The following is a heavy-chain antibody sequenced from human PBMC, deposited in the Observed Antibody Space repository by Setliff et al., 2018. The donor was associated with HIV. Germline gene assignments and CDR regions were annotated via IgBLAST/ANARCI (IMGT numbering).Heavy chain of an antibody. CDR1: GDSISSRNW. J-gene: IGHJ3*01. D-gene: IGHD3-22*01. Sequence: PSETLSLTCAVPGDSISSRNWWSWVRQAPGKGLQWIGEIYQNGLTNYSPSLKSRVSMSLDKSKNQFSLKMTSVTAADTAVYYCVRAGDYYDSTGARAGFDFWGQGTRVTVSS. V-gene: IGHV4-4*02. CDR2: IYQNGLT. CDR3: VRAGDYYDSTGARAGFDF.